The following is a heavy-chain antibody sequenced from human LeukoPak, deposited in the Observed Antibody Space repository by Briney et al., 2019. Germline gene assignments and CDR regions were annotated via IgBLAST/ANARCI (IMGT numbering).Heavy chain of an antibody. Sequence: GASVKVSCKASGYTFTSYYMHWVRQAPGQGLEWMGIINPSGGSTSYAQKFQGRVTLTRDTSTSTVYMELSSLRSEDTAVYYCARGPYYDILTGHPQQTFGAFDIWGQGTMVTVSS. D-gene: IGHD3-9*01. CDR1: GYTFTSYY. V-gene: IGHV1-46*01. J-gene: IGHJ3*02. CDR3: ARGPYYDILTGHPQQTFGAFDI. CDR2: INPSGGST.